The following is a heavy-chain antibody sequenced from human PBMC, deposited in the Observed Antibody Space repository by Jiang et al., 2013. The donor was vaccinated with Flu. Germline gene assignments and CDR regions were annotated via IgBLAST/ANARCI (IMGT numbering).Heavy chain of an antibody. CDR2: MNPNSGNT. CDR1: GYTFTSYD. J-gene: IGHJ6*03. Sequence: VQLVESGAEVKKPGASVKVSCKASGYTFTSYDINWVRQATGQGLEWMGWMNPNSGNTGYAQKFQGRVTMTRNTSISTAYMELSSLRSEDTAVYYCARGMYYDFWSGYRYYYYMDVWAKGPRSPSP. CDR3: ARGMYYDFWSGYRYYYYMDV. V-gene: IGHV1-8*01. D-gene: IGHD3-3*01.